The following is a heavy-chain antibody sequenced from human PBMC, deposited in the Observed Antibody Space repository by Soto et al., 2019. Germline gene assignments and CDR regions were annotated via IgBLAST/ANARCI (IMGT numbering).Heavy chain of an antibody. V-gene: IGHV1-18*01. J-gene: IGHJ3*02. D-gene: IGHD2-15*01. CDR1: GYTFTSYG. CDR3: ARVRDIVVVVAARGGGSAFDI. CDR2: ISAYNGNT. Sequence: ASVKVSCKASGYTFTSYGISWVRQAPGQWLEWMGWISAYNGNTNYAQKLQGRVTMTTDTSTSTAYMELRSLRSDDTAVYYCARVRDIVVVVAARGGGSAFDIWGQGTMVTVSS.